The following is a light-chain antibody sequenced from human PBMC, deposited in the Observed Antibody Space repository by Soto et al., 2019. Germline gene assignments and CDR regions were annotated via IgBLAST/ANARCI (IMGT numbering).Light chain of an antibody. CDR2: GNS. CDR3: QPSV. CDR1: SSNIGAGYD. V-gene: IGLV1-40*01. Sequence: QSVLTQPPSVSGAPGQRVTISCTGSSSNIGAGYDVHWYQQLPGTAPKLLIYGNSNRPSGVPDRFSGSKSGTSASLAITGLQAEDEADYYCQPSVFGTGTKVTVL. J-gene: IGLJ1*01.